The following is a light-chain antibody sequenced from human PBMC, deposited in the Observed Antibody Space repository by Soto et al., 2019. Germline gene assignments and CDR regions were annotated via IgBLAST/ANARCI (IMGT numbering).Light chain of an antibody. V-gene: IGKV3-20*01. CDR1: QRVSSSY. CDR3: QQYDNWGT. CDR2: GAS. J-gene: IGKJ3*01. Sequence: EIVLTQSPGILSLSPGERATLSCRASQRVSSSYLAWYQQKPGQAPRLLMYGASSRATGTPDRFSGSGSGTDFTLTISRLEPEDVAVYYCQQYDNWGTFGPGNKVDIK.